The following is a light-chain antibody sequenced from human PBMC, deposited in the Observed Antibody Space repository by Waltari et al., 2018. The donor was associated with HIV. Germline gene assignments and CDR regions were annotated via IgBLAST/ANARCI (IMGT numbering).Light chain of an antibody. CDR3: QSYDNNLPHVV. Sequence: NFMLTQTHSVSESPGKTITISCTRHSGNIASGSVHWSQQRPGISPTILIYEDTQRPSGVPDRFSGSIDASSNSAFLSISGLKTDDEADYYCQSYDNNLPHVVFGGGTKLTV. CDR2: EDT. CDR1: SGNIASGS. J-gene: IGLJ2*01. V-gene: IGLV6-57*01.